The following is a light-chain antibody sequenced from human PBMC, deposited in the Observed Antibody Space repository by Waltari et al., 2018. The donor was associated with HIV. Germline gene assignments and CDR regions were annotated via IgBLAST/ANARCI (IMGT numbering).Light chain of an antibody. CDR3: QQTYSPSHIS. CDR2: GAS. J-gene: IGKJ4*01. V-gene: IGKV1-39*01. CDR1: HSINIY. Sequence: DIQMTQSPSSVSASVGDRVTITCRASHSINIYLNWHQQKPGKPPKLLVYGASSLQRGVPSRFSGSGSGTHFSLTITGLQPDDFATYYCQQTYSPSHISFGGGTK.